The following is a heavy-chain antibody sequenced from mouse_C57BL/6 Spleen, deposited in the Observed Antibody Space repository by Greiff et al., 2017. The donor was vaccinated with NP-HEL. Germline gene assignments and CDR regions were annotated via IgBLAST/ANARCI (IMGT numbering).Heavy chain of an antibody. J-gene: IGHJ4*01. V-gene: IGHV5-4*01. CDR2: ISDGGSYT. CDR3: ARDYYDYDGYYAMDY. D-gene: IGHD2-4*01. CDR1: GFTFSSYA. Sequence: EVQLVESGGGLVKPGGSLKLSCAASGFTFSSYAMSWVRQTPEKRLEWVATISDGGSYTYYPDNVKGRFTISRDNAKNNLYLQMSHLKSEDTAMYYCARDYYDYDGYYAMDYWGQGTSVTVSS.